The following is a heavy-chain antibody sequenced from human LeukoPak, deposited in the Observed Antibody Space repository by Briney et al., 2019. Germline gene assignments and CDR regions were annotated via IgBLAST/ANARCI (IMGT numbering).Heavy chain of an antibody. V-gene: IGHV4-59*12. D-gene: IGHD3-10*01. CDR3: ARGKVRGVIRSWGFDP. J-gene: IGHJ5*02. Sequence: SETLSLTCTVSGGSISSYYWSWIRQPPGKGLEWIGYIYYSGSTNYNPSLKSRVTISVDTSKNQFSLKLSSVTAADTAVYYCARGKVRGVIRSWGFDPWGQGTLVTVSS. CDR1: GGSISSYY. CDR2: IYYSGST.